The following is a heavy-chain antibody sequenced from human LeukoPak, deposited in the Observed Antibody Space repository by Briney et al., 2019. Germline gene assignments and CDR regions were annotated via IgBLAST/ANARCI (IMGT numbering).Heavy chain of an antibody. D-gene: IGHD4-17*01. Sequence: GGSLRLSCAASGFTFSSYAMSWVRQAPGKGLEWVSAISGSGGSTYYADSVKGRFTISRDNSKNTLYLQMNSLRAEDTAVYYCAKDRVVGTTVTYFDYWGQGTLVTVSS. CDR2: ISGSGGST. CDR1: GFTFSSYA. CDR3: AKDRVVGTTVTYFDY. J-gene: IGHJ4*02. V-gene: IGHV3-23*01.